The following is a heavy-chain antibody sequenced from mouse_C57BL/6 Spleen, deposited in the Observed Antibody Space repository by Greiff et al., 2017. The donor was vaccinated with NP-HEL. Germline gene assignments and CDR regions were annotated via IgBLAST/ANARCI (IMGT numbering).Heavy chain of an antibody. Sequence: VQLQQSGAELMKPGASVKLSCKATGYTFTGYWIEWVKQRPGHGLEWIGEILPGSGSTNYNEKFKGKATFTADTSSNTAYMQLSSLTTEDSAIYYGARKGTPHYDYDGAEFAYWGQGTLVTVSA. D-gene: IGHD2-4*01. V-gene: IGHV1-9*01. CDR1: GYTFTGYW. CDR2: ILPGSGST. CDR3: ARKGTPHYDYDGAEFAY. J-gene: IGHJ3*01.